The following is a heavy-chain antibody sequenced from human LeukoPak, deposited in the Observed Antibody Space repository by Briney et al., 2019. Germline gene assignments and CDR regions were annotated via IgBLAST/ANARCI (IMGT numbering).Heavy chain of an antibody. D-gene: IGHD6-13*01. V-gene: IGHV4-59*01. CDR2: IYYSGST. J-gene: IGHJ5*01. CDR1: SGSISHYY. Sequence: PPETLSLTCTVSSGSISHYYWSWIRQPPGKGLEWIGYIYYSGSTNYNPSLKSRVTISVDTSKNQFSLKLSSVTAADTAVYYCARVLYSSSWYWFDSWGQGTLVTVSS. CDR3: ARVLYSSSWYWFDS.